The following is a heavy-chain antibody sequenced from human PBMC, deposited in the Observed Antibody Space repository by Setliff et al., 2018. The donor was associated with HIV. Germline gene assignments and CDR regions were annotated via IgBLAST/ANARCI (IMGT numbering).Heavy chain of an antibody. CDR1: GYIFNAYA. D-gene: IGHD1-26*01. Sequence: VSCKTSGYIFNAYAITWVRQAPGQGLEWIGWISPYNGDMKYAQNFQGRLTVTIDASTTTAYMELSSLRPDDTAVYYCSRGPKYIIPTSNWFDSWGQGTPVTVSS. V-gene: IGHV1-18*01. J-gene: IGHJ5*01. CDR2: ISPYNGDM. CDR3: SRGPKYIIPTSNWFDS.